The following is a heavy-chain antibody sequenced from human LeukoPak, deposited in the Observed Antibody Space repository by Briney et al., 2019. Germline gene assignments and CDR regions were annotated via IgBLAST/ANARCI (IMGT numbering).Heavy chain of an antibody. CDR2: IYYSGST. Sequence: PSETLSLTCTVSGGSISSGDYYWSWIRQPPGKGLEWIGYIYYSGSTYYNPSLKSRVTISVDTSKNQFSLKLSSVTAADTAVYFCARQNSGARLNVWGQGTTVTVSS. D-gene: IGHD6-25*01. CDR1: GGSISSGDYY. J-gene: IGHJ6*02. CDR3: ARQNSGARLNV. V-gene: IGHV4-30-4*01.